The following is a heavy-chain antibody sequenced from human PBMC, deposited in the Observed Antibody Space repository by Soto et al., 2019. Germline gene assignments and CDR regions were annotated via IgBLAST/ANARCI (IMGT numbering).Heavy chain of an antibody. J-gene: IGHJ6*02. CDR3: ARGLWDDSSARYYYYYGMDV. CDR1: GYTFTSYY. V-gene: IGHV1-46*01. CDR2: INPSGGST. D-gene: IGHD3-22*01. Sequence: ASVKVSCKASGYTFTSYYMHWVRQAPGQGLEWMGIINPSGGSTSYAQKFQGRVTMTRDTSTSTVYMELSSLRSEDTAVYYCARGLWDDSSARYYYYYGMDVWGQGATVTVSS.